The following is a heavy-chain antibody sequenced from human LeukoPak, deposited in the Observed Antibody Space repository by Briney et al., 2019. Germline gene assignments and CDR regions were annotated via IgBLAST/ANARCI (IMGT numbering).Heavy chain of an antibody. V-gene: IGHV4-34*01. CDR1: GGSFSGYY. D-gene: IGHD5-18*01. J-gene: IGHJ4*02. CDR3: ARVSRRMGYSYAHFDY. CDR2: INHSGST. Sequence: SETLSLTCAVYGGSFSGYYWSWIRQPPGKGLEWIGEINHSGSTNYNPSLKSRVTISVDTSKNQFSLKLSSVTAADTAVYYCARVSRRMGYSYAHFDYWGQGTLVTVSS.